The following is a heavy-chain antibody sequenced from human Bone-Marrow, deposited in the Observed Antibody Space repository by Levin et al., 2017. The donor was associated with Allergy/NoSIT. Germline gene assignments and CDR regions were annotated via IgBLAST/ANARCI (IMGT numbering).Heavy chain of an antibody. CDR3: AKDSLHEEVSANFWYFDL. V-gene: IGHV3-23*01. Sequence: GGSLRLSCAASGLTFSSYAMNWVRRAPGKGLEWVSVISGSGGSTFYADSVKGRFTISRDNSKNTVFLQMHSLRVEDTAIYYCAKDSLHEEVSANFWYFDLWGRGTLVTVSS. J-gene: IGHJ2*01. CDR1: GLTFSSYA. D-gene: IGHD2-15*01. CDR2: ISGSGGST.